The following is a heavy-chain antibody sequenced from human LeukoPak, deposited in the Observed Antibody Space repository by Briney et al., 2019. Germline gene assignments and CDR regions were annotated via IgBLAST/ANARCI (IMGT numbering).Heavy chain of an antibody. CDR1: GFTFYNYA. CDR3: AKNVGKGGATRPFDY. Sequence: PGGSLRLSCAASGFTFYNYAMSWVRQAPGKGLEWVSAISGSGGSTYYADSVKGRFTISRDNSKNTLYLQMNSLRAEDTAVYYCAKNVGKGGATRPFDYWGQGTLVTVSS. CDR2: ISGSGGST. D-gene: IGHD1-26*01. V-gene: IGHV3-23*01. J-gene: IGHJ4*02.